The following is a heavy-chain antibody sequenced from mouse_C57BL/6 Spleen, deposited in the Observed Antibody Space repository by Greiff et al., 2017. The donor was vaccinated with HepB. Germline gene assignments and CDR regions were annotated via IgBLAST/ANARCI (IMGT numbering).Heavy chain of an antibody. D-gene: IGHD1-1*01. CDR2: ISSGGDYI. CDR1: GFTFSSYA. CDR3: TRVYEDPYYFDD. V-gene: IGHV5-9-1*02. J-gene: IGHJ2*01. Sequence: EVKLMESGAGLVKPGGSLKLSCAASGFTFSSYAMSWVRQTPEKRLEWVAYISSGGDYIYYADTVKGRFTISRDNARNTLYLQMSRLKSEDTAMYYCTRVYEDPYYFDDWGQGTTLTVSP.